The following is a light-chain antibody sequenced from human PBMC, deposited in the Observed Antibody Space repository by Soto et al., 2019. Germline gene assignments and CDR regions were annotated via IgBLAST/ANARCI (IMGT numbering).Light chain of an antibody. CDR2: DDS. V-gene: IGLV3-21*02. Sequence: SYELTQTPSVSVAPGQTAMITCAGNNIGSKSVHWYQQKPGQAPVLVVHDDSHRPSGIPERFSGSKSGDMATLTISRVEAGDEADYYCQVWDGSSEHVVFGGGTKLTVL. CDR3: QVWDGSSEHVV. J-gene: IGLJ2*01. CDR1: NIGSKS.